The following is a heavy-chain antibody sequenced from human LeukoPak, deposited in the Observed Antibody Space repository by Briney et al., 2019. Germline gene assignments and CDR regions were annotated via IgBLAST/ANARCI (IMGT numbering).Heavy chain of an antibody. Sequence: PSETLSLTCAVYGGSFSGYYWSWIRQPPGKGLEWIGEINHSGSTNYNPSLKSRVTISVDTSKNQFSLKLSSVTAADTAVYYCVESYYYYGMDVWGRGTTVTVSS. V-gene: IGHV4-34*01. CDR2: INHSGST. CDR3: VESYYYYGMDV. CDR1: GGSFSGYY. J-gene: IGHJ6*02.